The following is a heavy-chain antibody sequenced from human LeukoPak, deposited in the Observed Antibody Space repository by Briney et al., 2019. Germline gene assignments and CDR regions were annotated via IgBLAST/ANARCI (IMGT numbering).Heavy chain of an antibody. J-gene: IGHJ5*02. CDR3: ARDREYGSGTYYNDQ. CDR2: MNSGNGDT. D-gene: IGHD3-10*01. V-gene: IGHV1-3*04. Sequence: GASVKVSRKASGYTFTSHGIHWMRQAPGQRPEWMGWMNSGNGDTEYSQNLEGRVILSRDTSASTAYMELSSLRSEDTAVYYCARDREYGSGTYYNDQWGQGTPVTVSS. CDR1: GYTFTSHG.